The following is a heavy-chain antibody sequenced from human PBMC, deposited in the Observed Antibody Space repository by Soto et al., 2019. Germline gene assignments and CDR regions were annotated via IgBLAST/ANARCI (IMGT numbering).Heavy chain of an antibody. CDR3: AKSRYADSSGDYYDF. CDR1: GFTFSNYA. V-gene: IGHV3-23*01. CDR2: IGGRGTSS. Sequence: GGSLRLSCAASGFTFSNYAMSWVRQAPGKGLEWVSGIGGRGTSSYYADSVKGRFAISRDNSYNTLFLQLHSLRAEDTAVYYCAKSRYADSSGDYYDFWGQGTRDTVSS. D-gene: IGHD3-22*01. J-gene: IGHJ4*02.